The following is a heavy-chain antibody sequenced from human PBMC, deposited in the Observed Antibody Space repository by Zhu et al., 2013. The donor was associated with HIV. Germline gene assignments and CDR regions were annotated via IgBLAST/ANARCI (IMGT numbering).Heavy chain of an antibody. J-gene: IGHJ5*02. Sequence: QVQLVQSGAEVKKPGASVKVSCKASGYTLSTYGINWVRQAPGQGLEWVGWISAYNGTRKYAQRLQGRITVTTDTSTSTAYMELRSLRSDDSAVYYCARSSGEEHHSWFDPWGQGTLVTVSS. V-gene: IGHV1-18*01. CDR2: ISAYNGTR. CDR1: GYTLSTYG. CDR3: ARSSGEEHHSWFDP. D-gene: IGHD3-10*01.